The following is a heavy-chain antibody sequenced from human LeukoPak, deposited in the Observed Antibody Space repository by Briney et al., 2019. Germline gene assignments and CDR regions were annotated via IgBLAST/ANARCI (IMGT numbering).Heavy chain of an antibody. CDR2: ISGSGGST. D-gene: IGHD3-22*01. CDR1: GLTFSSYA. Sequence: GGSLRLSCAASGLTFSSYAMSWVRQAPGKGLEWVSAISGSGGSTYPADSVKGRFTISRDNSKNTLYLQMNNLRAEDTAVYYCAKDQDVGYYDSSGYYDYWGQGTLVTVSS. CDR3: AKDQDVGYYDSSGYYDY. V-gene: IGHV3-23*01. J-gene: IGHJ4*02.